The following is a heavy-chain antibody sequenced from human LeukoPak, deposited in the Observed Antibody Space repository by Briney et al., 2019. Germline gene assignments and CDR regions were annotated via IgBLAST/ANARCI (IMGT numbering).Heavy chain of an antibody. Sequence: ASETLSLTCTVSGYSISSGYYCGWIRQPPGKGLEWIGSIYHSESTYYNPSLKSRVTISVDTSKNQFSLKLSSVTAADTAVYYCARTFYFDYWGQGTLVTVSS. J-gene: IGHJ4*02. D-gene: IGHD2/OR15-2a*01. CDR2: IYHSEST. CDR1: GYSISSGYY. CDR3: ARTFYFDY. V-gene: IGHV4-38-2*02.